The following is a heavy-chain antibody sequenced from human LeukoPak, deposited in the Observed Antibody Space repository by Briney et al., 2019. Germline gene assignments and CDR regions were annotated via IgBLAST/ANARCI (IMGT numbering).Heavy chain of an antibody. CDR2: ISGGGST. CDR3: ARWSGYGDF. CDR1: GFTVSSYG. D-gene: IGHD5-12*01. J-gene: IGHJ4*02. Sequence: GGSLRLSCAASGFTVSSYGMTWVRQGPGKGLEWVSGISGGGSTYYADSVKGRFTISRDSSENSMYLQMNSLRAEDTAVYYCARWSGYGDFWGQGTLVTVSS. V-gene: IGHV3-23*01.